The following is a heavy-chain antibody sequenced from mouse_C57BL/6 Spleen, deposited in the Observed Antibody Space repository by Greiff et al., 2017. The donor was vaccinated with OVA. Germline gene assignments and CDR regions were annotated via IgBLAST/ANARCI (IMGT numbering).Heavy chain of an antibody. CDR2: INPSNGGT. Sequence: QVHVKQPGTELVKPGASVKLSCKASGYTFTSYWMHWVKQRPGQGLEWIGNINPSNGGTNYNEKFKSKATLTVDKSSSTAYMQLSSLTSEDSAVYYCARENGYSYAMDYWGQGTSVTVSS. CDR1: GYTFTSYW. V-gene: IGHV1-53*01. J-gene: IGHJ4*01. D-gene: IGHD2-3*01. CDR3: ARENGYSYAMDY.